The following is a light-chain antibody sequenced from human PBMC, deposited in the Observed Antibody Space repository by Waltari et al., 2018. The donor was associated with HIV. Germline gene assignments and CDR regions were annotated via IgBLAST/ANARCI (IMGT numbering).Light chain of an antibody. CDR3: SSYTSSSTLPLI. V-gene: IGLV2-14*01. Sequence: QSALTQPASVSGSPGQSITISCTGTSSDVGGYNYVSWYQQHPGKAPKLMIYEVSNRPSGVSNRFSGSKSGNTASLTISGLQAEDEADYYCSSYTSSSTLPLIFGTGTNVTVL. CDR1: SSDVGGYNY. CDR2: EVS. J-gene: IGLJ1*01.